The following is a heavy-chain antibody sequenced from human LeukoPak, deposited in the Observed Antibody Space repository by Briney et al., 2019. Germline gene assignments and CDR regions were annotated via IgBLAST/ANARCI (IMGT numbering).Heavy chain of an antibody. CDR1: GFTFSSYW. V-gene: IGHV3-74*01. J-gene: IGHJ3*02. CDR2: INSDGSST. CDR3: STGSGHAFDI. D-gene: IGHD3-10*01. Sequence: GGSLRLSCAASGFTFSSYWMHWVRQGPGKGLAWVSRINSDGSSTSYADSVKGRFTISRDNAKNTLYVQMNSLRAEDTAVYYCSTGSGHAFDIWGRGTMVTVSS.